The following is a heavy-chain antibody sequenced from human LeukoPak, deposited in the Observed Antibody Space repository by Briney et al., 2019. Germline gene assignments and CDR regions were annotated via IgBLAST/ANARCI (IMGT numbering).Heavy chain of an antibody. Sequence: PSETLSLTCTVSGGSISSGGYYWSWIRQHPGKGLEWIGYIYYSGSTYYNPSLKSRVTISVDTSKNQFSLKLGSVTAADTAVYYCARHQWELLISFGSGWFDPWGQGTLVTVSS. CDR3: ARHQWELLISFGSGWFDP. CDR1: GGSISSGGYY. V-gene: IGHV4-31*03. J-gene: IGHJ5*02. D-gene: IGHD1-26*01. CDR2: IYYSGST.